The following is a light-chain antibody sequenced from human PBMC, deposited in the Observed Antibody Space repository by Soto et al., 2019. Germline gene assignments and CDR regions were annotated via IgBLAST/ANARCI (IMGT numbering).Light chain of an antibody. CDR2: GAS. J-gene: IGKJ1*01. CDR3: QQPNNWPRT. Sequence: EIVMTQSPATLSASPGERATLSCRASQSVSSNLAWYQQKPGQAPRLLIYGASTRATGIPARFSGSGSGTEFTLTISSLQSQDFAVYYSQQPNNWPRTFGERSKVDIK. CDR1: QSVSSN. V-gene: IGKV3D-15*01.